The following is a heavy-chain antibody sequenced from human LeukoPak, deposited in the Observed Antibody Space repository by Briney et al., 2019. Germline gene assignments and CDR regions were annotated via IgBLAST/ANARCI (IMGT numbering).Heavy chain of an antibody. CDR1: GGSFSGYY. J-gene: IGHJ4*02. V-gene: IGHV4-34*01. Sequence: SETLSLTCAVYGGSFSGYYWSWIRHPPGKGLEWIGEINHSGSTNYNPSLKSQVTISVDTSKNQFSLKLSSVTAADTAVYYCARVPNWKTRPADYWGQGTLVTVSS. CDR2: INHSGST. D-gene: IGHD6-6*01. CDR3: ARVPNWKTRPADY.